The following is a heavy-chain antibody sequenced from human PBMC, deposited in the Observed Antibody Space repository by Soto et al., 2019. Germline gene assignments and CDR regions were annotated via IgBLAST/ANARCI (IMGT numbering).Heavy chain of an antibody. Sequence: QVQLVQSGAEVKKPGSSMKVSCKASGGTFSSYAISWVRQAPGQGLEWMGGIIPIFGTANYAQKFQGRVTITADESTSTAYMELSSLRSEDTAVYYCARDPGGTLAYSGSYYGGWFDPWGQGTLVTVSS. V-gene: IGHV1-69*01. CDR2: IIPIFGTA. D-gene: IGHD1-26*01. CDR3: ARDPGGTLAYSGSYYGGWFDP. J-gene: IGHJ5*02. CDR1: GGTFSSYA.